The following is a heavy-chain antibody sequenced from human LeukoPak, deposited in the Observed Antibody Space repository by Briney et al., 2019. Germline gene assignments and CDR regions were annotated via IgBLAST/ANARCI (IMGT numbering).Heavy chain of an antibody. D-gene: IGHD5-18*01. CDR3: ARVERSAAIGY. CDR1: GGSISSYY. V-gene: IGHV4-59*01. Sequence: SETLSLTCTVSGGSISSYYWSWIRQPPGKGLEWIGYIYYSGSTNYNPSLKSRVTISADTSKNQFSLKLSSVTAADTAVYYCARVERSAAIGYWGQGTLVTVSS. CDR2: IYYSGST. J-gene: IGHJ4*02.